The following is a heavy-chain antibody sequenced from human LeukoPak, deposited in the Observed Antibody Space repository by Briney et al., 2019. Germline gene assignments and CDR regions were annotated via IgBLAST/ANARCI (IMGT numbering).Heavy chain of an antibody. CDR3: ARDRRAGYCSSTSCYVWYYYYGMDV. J-gene: IGHJ6*04. D-gene: IGHD2-2*01. CDR1: GFTFSSYW. Sequence: PGGSLRLSCAASGFTFSSYWMSWVRQAPGKGLEWVANIKQDGSEKYYVDPVKGRFTISRDNAKNSLYLQMNSLRAEDTAVYYCARDRRAGYCSSTSCYVWYYYYGMDVWGKGTTVTVSS. V-gene: IGHV3-7*03. CDR2: IKQDGSEK.